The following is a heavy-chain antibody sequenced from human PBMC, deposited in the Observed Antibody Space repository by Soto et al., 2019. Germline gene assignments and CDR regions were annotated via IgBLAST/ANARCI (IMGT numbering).Heavy chain of an antibody. CDR3: ARDCSSPNCYSNYGVDV. CDR2: THYTGTT. D-gene: IGHD2-2*02. V-gene: IGHV4-31*03. J-gene: IGHJ6*02. Sequence: QVQLQESGPGLVKPSQTLSLTCTVSGGSVISGGSYWSWIRQQPGKGLEWIGYTHYTGTTYYNPSLKSRIIISVDTSKNQFSLKLSSVTAADTAVYYCARDCSSPNCYSNYGVDVWGQGTTVTVSS. CDR1: GGSVISGGSY.